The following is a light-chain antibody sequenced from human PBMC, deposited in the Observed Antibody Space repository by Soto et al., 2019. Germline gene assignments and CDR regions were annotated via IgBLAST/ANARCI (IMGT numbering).Light chain of an antibody. Sequence: QSVLTQSPSASGTPGQRVTISCSGSSSNIGRNSVYWYQQLPGTAPKLLIYKDNQRPSGVPDRFSGSKSGTSASLAISGLRSEDEADYYCAAWDDSLSGPRFGGGTKLTVL. J-gene: IGLJ2*01. CDR3: AAWDDSLSGPR. CDR1: SSNIGRNS. CDR2: KDN. V-gene: IGLV1-47*01.